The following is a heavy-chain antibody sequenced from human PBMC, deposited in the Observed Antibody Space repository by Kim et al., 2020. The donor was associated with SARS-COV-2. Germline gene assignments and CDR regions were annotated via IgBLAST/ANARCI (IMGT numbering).Heavy chain of an antibody. Sequence: GGSLRLSCAASGFTFSNAWMSWVRQAPGKGLEWVGRIKSKTDGGTTDYAAPVKGRFTISRDDSKNTLYLQMNSLKTEDTAVYYCTTLWGPPAFYYYGMDVWGQGTTVTVSS. J-gene: IGHJ6*02. V-gene: IGHV3-15*01. CDR1: GFTFSNAW. CDR3: TTLWGPPAFYYYGMDV. D-gene: IGHD2-21*01. CDR2: IKSKTDGGTT.